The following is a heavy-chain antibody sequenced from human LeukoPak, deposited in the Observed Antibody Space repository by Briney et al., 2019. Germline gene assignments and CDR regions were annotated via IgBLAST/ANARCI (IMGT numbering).Heavy chain of an antibody. J-gene: IGHJ5*02. D-gene: IGHD3-10*01. CDR3: ARGRRVTMVRGVITHP. CDR1: GGSISSYY. Sequence: SETLSLTCTVSGGSISSYYWSWIRQPPGKGLEWIGEINHSGSTNYNPSLKSRVTISVDTSKNQFSLKLSSVTAADTAVYYCARGRRVTMVRGVITHPWGQGTLVTVSS. V-gene: IGHV4-34*01. CDR2: INHSGST.